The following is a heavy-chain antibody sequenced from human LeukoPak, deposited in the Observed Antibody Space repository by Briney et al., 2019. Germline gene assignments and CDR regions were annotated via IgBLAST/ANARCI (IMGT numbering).Heavy chain of an antibody. V-gene: IGHV3-21*01. CDR3: ARDSYYDSSGYYPPVFDY. CDR2: ISSSSSYI. Sequence: GGSLRLSCAAAGFTFSSYSMNWVRQAPGKGLGWVSSISSSSSYIYYADSVKGRFTISRDNAKNSLYLQMNSLRAEDTAVYYCARDSYYDSSGYYPPVFDYWGQGTLVTVSS. J-gene: IGHJ4*02. CDR1: GFTFSSYS. D-gene: IGHD3-22*01.